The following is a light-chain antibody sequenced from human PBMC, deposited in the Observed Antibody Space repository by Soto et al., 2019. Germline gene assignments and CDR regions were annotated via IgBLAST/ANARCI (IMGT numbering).Light chain of an antibody. CDR3: QQYSSSPWT. CDR1: ESVSSY. V-gene: IGKV3-20*01. CDR2: AAS. Sequence: EIVITQSPITLSMSPGERATLSCRASESVSSYLVWHQQKPGQAPRLLIYAASRRATGIPDRFSGSGSGTDFTLTISRLEPEDFTVYYCQQYSSSPWTFGQGTKVDIK. J-gene: IGKJ1*01.